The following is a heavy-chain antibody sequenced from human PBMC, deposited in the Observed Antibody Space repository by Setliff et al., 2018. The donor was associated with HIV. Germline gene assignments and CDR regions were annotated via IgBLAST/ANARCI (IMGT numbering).Heavy chain of an antibody. CDR1: DYSISSGYY. V-gene: IGHV4-38-2*01. J-gene: IGHJ2*01. CDR3: ARHDGTYCGGDCYLLGYFDL. D-gene: IGHD2-21*02. CDR2: IYHSGST. Sequence: KPSETLSLTCAVSDYSISSGYYWGWIRQPPGKGLEWIGSIYHSGSTYYNPSLKSRDTISVDTSKNQFSLNLSSVTAADTAVYYCARHDGTYCGGDCYLLGYFDLWGRGTLVTVSS.